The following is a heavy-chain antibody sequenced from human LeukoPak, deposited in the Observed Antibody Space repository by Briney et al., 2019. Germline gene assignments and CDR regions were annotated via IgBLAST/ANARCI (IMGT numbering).Heavy chain of an antibody. CDR1: GGTFSSYA. J-gene: IGHJ4*02. Sequence: ASVKVSCKASGGTFSSYAISWVRQAPGQGLEWMGGIIPIFGTANYAQKFQGRVTMTRDTSTSTVYMELSSLRSEDTAVYYCARDRGYGSGNLEYYFDYWGQGTLVTVSS. V-gene: IGHV1-69*05. CDR3: ARDRGYGSGNLEYYFDY. CDR2: IIPIFGTA. D-gene: IGHD3-10*01.